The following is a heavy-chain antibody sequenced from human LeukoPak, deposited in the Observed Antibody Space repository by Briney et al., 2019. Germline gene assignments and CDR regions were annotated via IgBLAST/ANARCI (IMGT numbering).Heavy chain of an antibody. J-gene: IGHJ4*02. CDR3: TRYNNDHFDY. Sequence: GGSLRLSCAGSGFTFGGYGMHWFRQTPGKGLEWVTVIAYDGSRAFYADSVKGRFTISRDNSKNTMSVQMDDLRAEDTAVYYCTRYNNDHFDYWGQGTLVTVSS. CDR2: IAYDGSRA. V-gene: IGHV3-33*01. D-gene: IGHD1-14*01. CDR1: GFTFGGYG.